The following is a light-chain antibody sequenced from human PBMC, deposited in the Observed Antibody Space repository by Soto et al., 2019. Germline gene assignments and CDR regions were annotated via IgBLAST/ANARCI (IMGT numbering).Light chain of an antibody. Sequence: DIQMTQLPSSMSASVGDRVTITCRASQGISRWLAWYHQKPGKAPNLLIYSASTLHSGVPSRFSGSGSGTDFTLTISSLQPEDFGTYYCQANSFPLTFGPGTKVDMK. J-gene: IGKJ3*01. CDR1: QGISRW. CDR3: QANSFPLT. V-gene: IGKV1-12*01. CDR2: SAS.